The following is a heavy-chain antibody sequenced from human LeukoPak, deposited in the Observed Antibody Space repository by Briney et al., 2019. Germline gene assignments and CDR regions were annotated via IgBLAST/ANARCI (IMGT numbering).Heavy chain of an antibody. CDR1: GFTVSSNY. J-gene: IGHJ6*02. Sequence: GGSLRLSCAASGFTVSSNYMCWVRQAPGKGLEWVSVIYSGGSTYYADSVKGRFTISRDNSKNTLYLQMNSLRAEDTAVYYCARDRIAAAGLYYYYGMDVWGQGTTVTVSS. V-gene: IGHV3-66*01. D-gene: IGHD6-13*01. CDR2: IYSGGST. CDR3: ARDRIAAAGLYYYYGMDV.